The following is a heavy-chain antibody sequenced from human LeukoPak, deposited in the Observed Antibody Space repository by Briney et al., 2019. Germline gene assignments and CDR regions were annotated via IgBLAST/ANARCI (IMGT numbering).Heavy chain of an antibody. J-gene: IGHJ5*02. V-gene: IGHV4-59*01. D-gene: IGHD6-13*01. CDR1: GASITTYN. CDR2: MYYSGST. CDR3: ARVVAAAAWLDP. Sequence: SETLSLTCTVSGASITTYNWAWIRQPPGKGLEWIGYMYYSGSTKFYPSLKSRVTISVDTSKKQLTLKVSSVTAADTALYYCARVVAAAAWLDPWGQGILVTVSP.